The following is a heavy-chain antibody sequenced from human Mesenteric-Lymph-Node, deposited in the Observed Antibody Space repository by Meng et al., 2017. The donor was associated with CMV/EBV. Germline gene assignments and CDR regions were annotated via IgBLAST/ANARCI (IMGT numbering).Heavy chain of an antibody. CDR2: SGSGGIT. Sequence: GESLKISCAASGFIFSSYAMSWVRQAPGKGLEWASASGSGGITYYADSVKGRFSVSRDNSKNTLYLHMSRLRVEDTAVYYCAKDRDIGVAGPGVLDYWGQGTLVTVSS. D-gene: IGHD6-19*01. J-gene: IGHJ4*02. CDR3: AKDRDIGVAGPGVLDY. CDR1: GFIFSSYA. V-gene: IGHV3-23*01.